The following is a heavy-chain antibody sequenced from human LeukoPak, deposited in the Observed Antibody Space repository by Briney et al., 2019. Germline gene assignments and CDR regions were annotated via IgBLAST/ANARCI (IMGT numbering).Heavy chain of an antibody. D-gene: IGHD6-25*01. V-gene: IGHV1-8*01. Sequence: GASVKVSCKASGYTFKNYDINWVRQAPGQGLEWMAWMNPNNDNAGSAQKFQGRVTMTRDTSINTAYMELSSLRSDDTGVYYCARAAAGGDDPFDVWGQGSLIIASS. CDR2: MNPNNDNA. J-gene: IGHJ3*01. CDR1: GYTFKNYD. CDR3: ARAAAGGDDPFDV.